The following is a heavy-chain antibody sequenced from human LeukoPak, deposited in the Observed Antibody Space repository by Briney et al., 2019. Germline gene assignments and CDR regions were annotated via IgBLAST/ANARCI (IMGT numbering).Heavy chain of an antibody. CDR1: GFTFSSYS. CDR2: ISSSSSYI. Sequence: TTGGSLRLSCAASGFTFSSYSMDWVRQAPGKGLEWVSSISSSSSYIYYADSVKGRFTISRDNAKNSLYLQMNSLRAEDTAVYYCARNSYGGNPNNWFDPWGQGTLVTVSS. V-gene: IGHV3-21*01. D-gene: IGHD4-23*01. CDR3: ARNSYGGNPNNWFDP. J-gene: IGHJ5*02.